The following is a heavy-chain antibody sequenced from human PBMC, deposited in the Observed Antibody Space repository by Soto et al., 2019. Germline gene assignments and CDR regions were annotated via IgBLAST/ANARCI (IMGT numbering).Heavy chain of an antibody. Sequence: SETLSLTCTVSGGSISSSDFYWGWFRQPPGKGLELIGSMYYSGTTYYNPSLKSRVTISVDTSKNQFSLKLSSVTAADTAVYYCARQEDTVVVYWGQGTLVNVAS. CDR2: MYYSGTT. V-gene: IGHV4-39*01. J-gene: IGHJ4*02. CDR1: GGSISSSDFY. CDR3: ARQEDTVVVY. D-gene: IGHD5-18*01.